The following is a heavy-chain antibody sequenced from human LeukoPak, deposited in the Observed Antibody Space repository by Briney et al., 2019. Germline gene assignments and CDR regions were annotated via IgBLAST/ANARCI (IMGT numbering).Heavy chain of an antibody. Sequence: GGSLRLSCVGSGFTFSSYGVNWVRQAPGRGLQWVSYISSSGNAIYYADSVKGRFAISRDNARNSVYLQMDSLTAEDTSIYYCARAPPEIVAIDYWGQGTLVTVSS. V-gene: IGHV3-48*01. D-gene: IGHD5-12*01. CDR2: ISSSGNAI. CDR3: ARAPPEIVAIDY. J-gene: IGHJ4*02. CDR1: GFTFSSYG.